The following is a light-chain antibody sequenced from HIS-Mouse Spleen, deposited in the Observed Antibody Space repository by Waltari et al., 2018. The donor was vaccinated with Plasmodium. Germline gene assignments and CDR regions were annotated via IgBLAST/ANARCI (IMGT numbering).Light chain of an antibody. CDR1: PGVSSH. J-gene: IGKJ3*01. Sequence: EIVMTQSPATLSVSPGDRATLSCRASPGVSSHLAWYQQKPGQAPRLLIYGASTRSTGIPARCSGSGSGTEFTLTISSLQSEDFAVYYCQQYNNWSFTFGPGTKVDIK. V-gene: IGKV3-15*01. CDR3: QQYNNWSFT. CDR2: GAS.